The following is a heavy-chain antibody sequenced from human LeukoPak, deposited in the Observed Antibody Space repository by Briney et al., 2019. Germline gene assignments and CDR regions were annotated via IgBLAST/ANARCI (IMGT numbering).Heavy chain of an antibody. J-gene: IGHJ5*02. V-gene: IGHV1-18*01. Sequence: ASVKVSCKASGYTFTSYGISWVRQAPGQGLEWMGWISAYNGNTNYAQKLQGRVTMTTDTSTSTAYMELRSLRSDDTAVYYCARIRSGSYYGWFDPWGQGTLVTVSS. CDR1: GYTFTSYG. CDR3: ARIRSGSYYGWFDP. CDR2: ISAYNGNT. D-gene: IGHD1-26*01.